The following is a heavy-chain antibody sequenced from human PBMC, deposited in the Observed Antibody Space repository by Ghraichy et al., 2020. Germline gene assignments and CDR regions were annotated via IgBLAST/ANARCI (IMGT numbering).Heavy chain of an antibody. CDR3: ARGVFSFDY. CDR1: GFPFNSYW. D-gene: IGHD3-9*01. J-gene: IGHJ4*02. V-gene: IGHV3-7*03. Sequence: LSLTCAASGFPFNSYWMTWVRQAPGRGLEWVANIKQDGSEKHYVDSVKGRFTISRDNGKNSLYLQMNSLRAEDTAVYYCARGVFSFDYWGQGTLVTVSS. CDR2: IKQDGSEK.